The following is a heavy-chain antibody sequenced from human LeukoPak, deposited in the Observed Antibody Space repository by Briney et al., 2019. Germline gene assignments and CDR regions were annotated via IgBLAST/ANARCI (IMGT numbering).Heavy chain of an antibody. CDR1: GYTLTELS. CDR3: ARGRIVGATGGVGY. D-gene: IGHD1-26*01. V-gene: IGHV1-2*02. Sequence: GASVKVSCKVSGYTLTELSMHWVRQAPGQGLEWMGWINPNSGGTNYAQKFQGRVTMTRDTSISTAYMELSRLRSDDTAVYYCARGRIVGATGGVGYWGQGTLVTVSS. J-gene: IGHJ4*02. CDR2: INPNSGGT.